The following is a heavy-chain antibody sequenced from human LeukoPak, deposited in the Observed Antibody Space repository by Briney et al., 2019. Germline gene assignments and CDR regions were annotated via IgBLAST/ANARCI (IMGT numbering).Heavy chain of an antibody. V-gene: IGHV5-51*01. D-gene: IGHD3-16*02. CDR3: VRHYRPPQDSRAAKPTGYYYYYMDV. Sequence: GESLKISCQGSGYTFPIYWIGWVRQTPGKGLEGMGIIYPSDSHTIYSPSLQGQVTVSADKSISTAYLQWSSLKASDTAIYYCVRHYRPPQDSRAAKPTGYYYYYMDVWGTGTTVIVSS. J-gene: IGHJ6*03. CDR2: IYPSDSHT. CDR1: GYTFPIYW.